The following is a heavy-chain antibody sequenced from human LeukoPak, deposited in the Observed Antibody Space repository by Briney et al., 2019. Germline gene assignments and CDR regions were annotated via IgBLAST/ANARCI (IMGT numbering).Heavy chain of an antibody. CDR2: ISSSSSYI. V-gene: IGHV3-21*01. D-gene: IGHD4-17*01. J-gene: IGHJ4*02. CDR1: GFTFSSYS. CDR3: ARTPLDDYGDYFDY. Sequence: QPGGSLRLSCAASGFTFSSYSINWVRQAPGKGLEWDSSISSSSSYIYYADSVKGRFTISRDNAKNSLYLQMNSLRAEDTAVYYCARTPLDDYGDYFDYWGQGTLVTVSS.